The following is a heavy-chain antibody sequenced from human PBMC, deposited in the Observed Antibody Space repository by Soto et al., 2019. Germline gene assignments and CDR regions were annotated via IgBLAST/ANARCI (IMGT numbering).Heavy chain of an antibody. Sequence: GGSLRLSCAASGFTFSSFGMHWFRQAQGKGLEWVAVISYDGSNKYYADSVKGRFTISRDNSKNTLYLQMNSLRAEDTAVFYCAKPTVPFGRTAVAGPFDHWGQGTLVTVSS. V-gene: IGHV3-30*18. CDR1: GFTFSSFG. CDR3: AKPTVPFGRTAVAGPFDH. J-gene: IGHJ4*02. D-gene: IGHD6-19*01. CDR2: ISYDGSNK.